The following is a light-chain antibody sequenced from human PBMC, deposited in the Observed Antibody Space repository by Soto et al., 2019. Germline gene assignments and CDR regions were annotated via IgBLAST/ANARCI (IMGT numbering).Light chain of an antibody. Sequence: EIVLTQSPATLSLSPGERATLSCRASQSVSSYLAWYQQKPGQAPRLLIYDASNRATGIPARFSGSVSGTDFTLTISSLEPEDFAVYYCQQRSNWPRGTFGGGTKVEIK. CDR3: QQRSNWPRGT. CDR2: DAS. CDR1: QSVSSY. V-gene: IGKV3-11*01. J-gene: IGKJ4*01.